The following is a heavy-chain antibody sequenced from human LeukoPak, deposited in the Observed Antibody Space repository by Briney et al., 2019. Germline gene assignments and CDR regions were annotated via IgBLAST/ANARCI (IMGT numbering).Heavy chain of an antibody. Sequence: GGSLRLFCAASGFTVSSNYVSWVRQAPGKGLEWVSVTYSGGSTYYADSVKGRFTISRDNSKNTLYLQMNSLRAEDTAVYYCVRDGAHWDLDYWGQGTLVTVSS. CDR3: VRDGAHWDLDY. CDR1: GFTVSSNY. J-gene: IGHJ4*02. D-gene: IGHD7-27*01. CDR2: TYSGGST. V-gene: IGHV3-66*01.